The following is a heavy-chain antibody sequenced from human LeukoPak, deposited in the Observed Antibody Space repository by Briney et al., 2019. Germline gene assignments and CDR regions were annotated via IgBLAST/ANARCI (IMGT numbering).Heavy chain of an antibody. CDR2: INQDGSDK. Sequence: PGGSLRLSCAASGLSFSRFWMNWVRQAPGKGLEWVTNINQDGSDKMYVDSVKGRFSISRDNSKNLLFLQMNSLRVEDTAGYYCAGPVSVYLGSGDVGFESWGQGTLVTVSS. CDR3: AGPVSVYLGSGDVGFES. J-gene: IGHJ4*02. V-gene: IGHV3-7*01. D-gene: IGHD5-24*01. CDR1: GLSFSRFW.